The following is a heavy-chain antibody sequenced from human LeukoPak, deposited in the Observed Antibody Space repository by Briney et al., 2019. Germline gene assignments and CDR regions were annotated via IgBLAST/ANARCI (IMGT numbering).Heavy chain of an antibody. CDR3: AKVVHTSSWYSTGH. D-gene: IGHD6-13*01. J-gene: IGHJ4*02. Sequence: GGSLRLSCAASGFTFSNFGMHWVRQAPGKGLEWVAFIRYDGSNKHHADSVKGRFTISRGNSKNTLYLQMNSLRPEDTAVYYCAKVVHTSSWYSTGHWGQGTLVTVS. V-gene: IGHV3-30*02. CDR2: IRYDGSNK. CDR1: GFTFSNFG.